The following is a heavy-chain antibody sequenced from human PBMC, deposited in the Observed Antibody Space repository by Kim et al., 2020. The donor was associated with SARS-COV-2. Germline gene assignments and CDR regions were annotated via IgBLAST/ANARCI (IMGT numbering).Heavy chain of an antibody. J-gene: IGHJ4*02. V-gene: IGHV3-11*06. CDR3: VRDIQVSGSGIDY. D-gene: IGHD2-21*01. Sequence: YTDSVKGRFTISRDNAKNSLYPQMNSLRAEDTAVYYCVRDIQVSGSGIDYWGQGTLVTVSS.